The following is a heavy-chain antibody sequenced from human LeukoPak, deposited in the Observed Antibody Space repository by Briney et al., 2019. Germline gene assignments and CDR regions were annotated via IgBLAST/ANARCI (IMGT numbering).Heavy chain of an antibody. V-gene: IGHV3-30*02. CDR3: AKLDAGHWNEPLAFDI. J-gene: IGHJ3*02. Sequence: GGSLRLSCAASGFIFSSYGMHWVRQAPGKGLEWVAFIRYDGSNKYYADSVKGRFTISRDNSKNTLYLQMNSLRAEDTAVYYCAKLDAGHWNEPLAFDIWGQGTMVTVSS. CDR1: GFIFSSYG. D-gene: IGHD1-1*01. CDR2: IRYDGSNK.